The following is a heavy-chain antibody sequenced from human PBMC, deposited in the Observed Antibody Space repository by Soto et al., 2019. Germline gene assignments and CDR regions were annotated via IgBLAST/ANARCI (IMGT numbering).Heavy chain of an antibody. J-gene: IGHJ3*02. V-gene: IGHV2-5*01. Sequence: KESGPTLVKPTQTLTLTCTFSGFSLSTSGVGVGWIRQPPGKALEWLALIYWNDDKRYSPSLKSRLTITKDTSKNQVVLTMTNMDPVDTATYYCARYHRSRAFDIWGQGTMVTVSS. CDR1: GFSLSTSGVG. CDR3: ARYHRSRAFDI. D-gene: IGHD2-15*01. CDR2: IYWNDDK.